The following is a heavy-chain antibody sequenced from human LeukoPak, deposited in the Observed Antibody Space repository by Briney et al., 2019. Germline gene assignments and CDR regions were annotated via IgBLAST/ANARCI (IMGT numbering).Heavy chain of an antibody. CDR2: INAGNGNT. CDR1: GYTFTSYA. Sequence: ASVKVSCKASGYTFTSYAMHWVRQAPGQRLEWMGWINAGNGNTKYSQKFQGRVTITRDTSASTAYMELSSLRSEDTAVYCCARGVIAARKHYYYYYGMDVWGQGTTVTVSS. CDR3: ARGVIAARKHYYYYYGMDV. D-gene: IGHD6-6*01. J-gene: IGHJ6*02. V-gene: IGHV1-3*01.